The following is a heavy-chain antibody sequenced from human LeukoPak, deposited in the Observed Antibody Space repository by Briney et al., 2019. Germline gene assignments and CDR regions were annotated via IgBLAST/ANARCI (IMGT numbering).Heavy chain of an antibody. CDR2: IYHSGST. V-gene: IGHV4-38-2*01. CDR1: GYSISSGYY. J-gene: IGHJ5*02. D-gene: IGHD6-19*01. CDR3: ARDRPLRSAWRWFDP. Sequence: PSETLSLTCAVSGYSISSGYYWGWIRRPPGKGLEWIGTIYHSGSTYYNPSLKSRVTISLDTSKNQFSLKLSSVTAADAAVYYCARDRPLRSAWRWFDPWGQGTLVTVSS.